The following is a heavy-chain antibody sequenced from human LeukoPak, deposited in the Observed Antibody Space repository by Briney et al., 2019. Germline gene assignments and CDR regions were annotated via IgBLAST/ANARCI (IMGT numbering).Heavy chain of an antibody. V-gene: IGHV5-51*01. J-gene: IGHJ5*02. CDR2: IYPADSDI. CDR3: ARQEYCSGASCYTWFDP. Sequence: KLGESLKISCKGSGYSINNYWIAWVRQMPGKGLEWMGIIYPADSDIRYSPSFQGQVTISADKSISTAYLQWNSLKASDTAMYYCARQEYCSGASCYTWFDPWGQGTLVTVSS. CDR1: GYSINNYW. D-gene: IGHD2-15*01.